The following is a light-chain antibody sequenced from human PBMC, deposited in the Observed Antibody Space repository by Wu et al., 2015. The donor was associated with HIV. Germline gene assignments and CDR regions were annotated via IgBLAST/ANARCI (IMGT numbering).Light chain of an antibody. CDR2: AES. CDR3: QQSYNTPWT. V-gene: IGKV1-39*01. J-gene: IGKJ1*01. Sequence: DIQMTQSPSSLSASVGDRVTITCRASQSITNYLNWYQQKPGKAPMLLIYAESSLQSGVPSRFSGSGSGTDFTLTISSLQPGDFATYYCQQSYNTPWTFGQGTKVDIK. CDR1: QSITNY.